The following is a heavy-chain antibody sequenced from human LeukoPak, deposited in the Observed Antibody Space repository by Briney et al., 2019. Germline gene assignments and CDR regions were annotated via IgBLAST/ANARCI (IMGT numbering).Heavy chain of an antibody. V-gene: IGHV3-53*01. CDR3: ARDRRRLRGMNGDGDAFDI. CDR1: GFSVGGNY. D-gene: IGHD1-1*01. CDR2: MYSDGSI. Sequence: PGGALRLSCAASGFSVGGNYISWVRQAPGKGLEWVSMMYSDGSIFHADSVKGRFTMSRDNSRNTLDLQMNSLRVEDTAVYFCARDRRRLRGMNGDGDAFDIWGQGTMVTVSS. J-gene: IGHJ3*02.